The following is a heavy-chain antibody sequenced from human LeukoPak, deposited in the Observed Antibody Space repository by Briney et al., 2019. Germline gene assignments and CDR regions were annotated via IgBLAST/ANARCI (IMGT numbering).Heavy chain of an antibody. CDR1: GGSISSYY. D-gene: IGHD3-3*01. V-gene: IGHV4-59*12. Sequence: PSETLSLTCTVSGGSISSYYWSWIRQPPGKGLEWIGYIYYSGSTNYNPSLKSRVTISVDTSKNQFSLKLSSVTAADTAVYYCARSPYDFWSDDALDIWGQGTMVTVSS. J-gene: IGHJ3*02. CDR2: IYYSGST. CDR3: ARSPYDFWSDDALDI.